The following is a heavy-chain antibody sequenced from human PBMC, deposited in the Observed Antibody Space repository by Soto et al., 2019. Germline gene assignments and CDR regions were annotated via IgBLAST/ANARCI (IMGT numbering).Heavy chain of an antibody. CDR2: INPSGGST. Sequence: AASVKVSCKASGYTFTSYYMHLVRQAPGQGLEWMGIINPSGGSTSYAQKFQGRVTMTRDTSTSTVYMELSSLRSEDTAVYYCARSPSCSSTSCYLGTHYYYYYYGMDVWGQGTTVTASS. D-gene: IGHD2-2*01. CDR1: GYTFTSYY. V-gene: IGHV1-46*01. J-gene: IGHJ6*02. CDR3: ARSPSCSSTSCYLGTHYYYYYYGMDV.